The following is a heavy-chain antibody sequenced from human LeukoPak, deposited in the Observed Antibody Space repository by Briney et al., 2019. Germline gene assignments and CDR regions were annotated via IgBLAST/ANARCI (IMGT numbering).Heavy chain of an antibody. Sequence: SETLSLTCTVSGDSVRTNNYYWSWIRQPPGEGLEWIGYIYYSGSTNYNPSLKSRVTISVDTSKNQFSLKLSSVTAADTAVYYCARGMKRAYYGDYYFDYWGQGTLVTVSS. V-gene: IGHV4-61*01. D-gene: IGHD3-22*01. J-gene: IGHJ4*02. CDR1: GDSVRTNNYY. CDR3: ARGMKRAYYGDYYFDY. CDR2: IYYSGST.